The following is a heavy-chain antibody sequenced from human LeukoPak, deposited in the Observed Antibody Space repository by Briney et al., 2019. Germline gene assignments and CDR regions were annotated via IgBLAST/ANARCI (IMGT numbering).Heavy chain of an antibody. CDR2: IIPIFGTA. J-gene: IGHJ6*03. CDR1: GGTFSSYA. D-gene: IGHD6-13*01. Sequence: GASVKVSCKASGGTFSSYAISWVRQAPGQGLEWMGGIIPIFGTANYAQKFQGRVTITTDEPTSTAYMELSSLRSEDTAVYYCARGRQQLEPPSSYYYYMDVWGKGTTVTVSS. V-gene: IGHV1-69*05. CDR3: ARGRQQLEPPSSYYYYMDV.